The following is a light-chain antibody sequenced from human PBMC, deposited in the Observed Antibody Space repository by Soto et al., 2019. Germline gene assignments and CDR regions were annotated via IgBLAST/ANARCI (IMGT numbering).Light chain of an antibody. Sequence: EIVLTQSPGTLSLSPGERATLSCRASQSVSSSYLAWYQQKPGQAPRLLIYGASGRATGIPDRFSGSGSGTDFTLTISRLEPEDFVVYYCQQYGSSSLTFGGGTKVEIK. V-gene: IGKV3-20*01. CDR2: GAS. CDR1: QSVSSSY. CDR3: QQYGSSSLT. J-gene: IGKJ4*01.